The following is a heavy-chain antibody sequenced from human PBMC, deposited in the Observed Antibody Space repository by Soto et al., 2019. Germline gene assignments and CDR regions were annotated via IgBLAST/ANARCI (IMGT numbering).Heavy chain of an antibody. Sequence: QVQLQESGPGLVKPSETLSLTCTVSGGSVSSGSYYWSWIRQPPGKGLEWIGLIYYSGSTNYNPSLKSRVTLSVDTSKNQFSLKLSSVXXXXXXXXXXXXXFAPWGQGTLVTVSS. CDR1: GGSVSSGSYY. CDR2: IYYSGST. CDR3: XXXFAP. J-gene: IGHJ5*02. V-gene: IGHV4-61*01.